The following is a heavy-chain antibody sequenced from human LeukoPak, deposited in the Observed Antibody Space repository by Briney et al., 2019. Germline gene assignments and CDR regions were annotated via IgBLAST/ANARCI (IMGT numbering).Heavy chain of an antibody. V-gene: IGHV4-38-2*01. CDR1: GYSISSGYY. CDR2: IYHSGST. D-gene: IGHD3-16*01. J-gene: IGHJ4*02. Sequence: SETLSLTCAVSGYSISSGYYWGWIRQPPRKGLEWIGSIYHSGSTYYNPSLKSRVTISVDTSKNQFSLKLSSVTAAHTAVYYCARYAWGTAADPYWGQGTLVTVSS. CDR3: ARYAWGTAADPY.